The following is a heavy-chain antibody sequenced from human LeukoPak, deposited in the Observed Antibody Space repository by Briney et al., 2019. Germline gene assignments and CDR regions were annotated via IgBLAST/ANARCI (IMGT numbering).Heavy chain of an antibody. D-gene: IGHD1-14*01. CDR2: IYYSGST. J-gene: IGHJ5*02. V-gene: IGHV4-59*08. Sequence: SETLSLTCTVSGGXISSYYWSWIRQPPGKGQEWIGYIYYSGSTNYNPSLRSRVTISVDTSKNQFSLKLSSVTAADTAVYYCARLSTGWFDPWGQGTLSPSPQ. CDR1: GGXISSYY. CDR3: ARLSTGWFDP.